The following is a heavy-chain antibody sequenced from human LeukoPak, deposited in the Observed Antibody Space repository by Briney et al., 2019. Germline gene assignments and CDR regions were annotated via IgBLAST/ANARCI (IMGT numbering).Heavy chain of an antibody. V-gene: IGHV4-59*08. J-gene: IGHJ4*02. CDR1: GGSISSYY. Sequence: SETLSHTCTVSGGSISSYYWSWIRQPPGKGLEWIGYIYYSGSTNYNPSLKSRVTISVDTSKNQFSLNLSSVTAADTAVYYCARHPPTGTTEYCGQGTLVTVSS. D-gene: IGHD1-7*01. CDR2: IYYSGST. CDR3: ARHPPTGTTEY.